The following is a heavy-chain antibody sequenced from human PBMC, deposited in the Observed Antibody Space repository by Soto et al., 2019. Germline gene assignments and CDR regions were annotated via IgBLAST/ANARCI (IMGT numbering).Heavy chain of an antibody. V-gene: IGHV1-46*01. CDR3: ARDELWDDFWSSRHGMDV. D-gene: IGHD3-3*01. CDR2: INPSGGST. J-gene: IGHJ6*02. Sequence: GASVKVSCKASGYTFTSYYMHWVRQAPGQGLEWMGIINPSGGSTSYAQKFQGRVTMTRDTSTSTVYMELSSLRSEDTAVYYCARDELWDDFWSSRHGMDVWGQGTTVPVSS. CDR1: GYTFTSYY.